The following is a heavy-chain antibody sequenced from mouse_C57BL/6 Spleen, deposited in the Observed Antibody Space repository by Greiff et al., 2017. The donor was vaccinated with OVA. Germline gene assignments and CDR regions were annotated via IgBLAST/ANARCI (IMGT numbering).Heavy chain of an antibody. CDR3: ARERDYDEDYYAMDY. D-gene: IGHD2-4*01. CDR2: INPNYGTT. CDR1: GYSFTDYN. Sequence: EVQLQESGPELVKPGASVKISCKASGYSFTDYNMNWVKQSNGKSLEWIGVINPNYGTTSYNQKFKGKATLTVDQSSSTAYMQLNSLTSEDSAVYYCARERDYDEDYYAMDYWGQGTSVTVSS. V-gene: IGHV1-39*01. J-gene: IGHJ4*01.